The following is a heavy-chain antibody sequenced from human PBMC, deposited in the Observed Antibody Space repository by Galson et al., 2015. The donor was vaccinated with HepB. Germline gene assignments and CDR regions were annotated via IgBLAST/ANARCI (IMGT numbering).Heavy chain of an antibody. CDR2: ISGSGGST. V-gene: IGHV3-23*01. CDR3: AKTLRYFVHYYGMDV. CDR1: GFTFSSYA. D-gene: IGHD3-9*01. Sequence: SLRLSCAASGFTFSSYAMSWVRQAPGKGLEWVSAISGSGGSTYYADSVKGRFTISRDNSKNTLYLQMNSLRAEDTAVYYCAKTLRYFVHYYGMDVWGQGTTVTVSS. J-gene: IGHJ6*02.